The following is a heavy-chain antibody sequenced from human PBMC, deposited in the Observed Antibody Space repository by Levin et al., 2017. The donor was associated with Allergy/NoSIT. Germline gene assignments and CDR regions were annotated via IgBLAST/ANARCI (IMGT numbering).Heavy chain of an antibody. Sequence: PGGSLRLSCAASGFTFSSYAMSWVRQAPGKGLEWVSAISGSGGSTYYADSVKGRFTISRDNSKNTLYLQMNSLRAEDTAVYYCAKTPLYCSSTSCYGYYYYMDVWGKGTTVTVSS. D-gene: IGHD2-2*01. CDR1: GFTFSSYA. J-gene: IGHJ6*03. CDR3: AKTPLYCSSTSCYGYYYYMDV. V-gene: IGHV3-23*01. CDR2: ISGSGGST.